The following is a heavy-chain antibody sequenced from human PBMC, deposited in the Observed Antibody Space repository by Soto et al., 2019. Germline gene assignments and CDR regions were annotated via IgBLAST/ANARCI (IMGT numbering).Heavy chain of an antibody. V-gene: IGHV1-46*01. D-gene: IGHD2-15*01. Sequence: QVQLVQSGAEVKKPGASVKVSCKASGYTFTSYYMHWVRQAPGQGLEWMGIINPSGGSTSYGQKFQGRVTMTRDTSTSTVYMELGSLRSGDTAVYYCAGGGGVGYCSGGSCYYFDYWGQGTLVTVSS. CDR3: AGGGGVGYCSGGSCYYFDY. CDR2: INPSGGST. CDR1: GYTFTSYY. J-gene: IGHJ4*02.